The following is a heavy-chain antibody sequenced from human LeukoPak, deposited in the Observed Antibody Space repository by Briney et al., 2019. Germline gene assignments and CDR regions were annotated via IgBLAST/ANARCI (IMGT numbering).Heavy chain of an antibody. CDR2: IKSNSDGGTE. Sequence: GGSLRLSCAASGFTFSNAWMSWVRQAPGKGLEWVGRIKSNSDGGTEYHPAPVRGRFTISRDESKNTLYLQMNSLKTEDTAVYYCTTLGNSGSSNYWGQGTLVTVSS. CDR3: TTLGNSGSSNY. D-gene: IGHD3-10*01. V-gene: IGHV3-15*01. J-gene: IGHJ4*02. CDR1: GFTFSNAW.